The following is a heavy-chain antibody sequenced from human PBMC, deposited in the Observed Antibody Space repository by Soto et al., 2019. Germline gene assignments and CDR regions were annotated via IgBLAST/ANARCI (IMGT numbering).Heavy chain of an antibody. CDR2: IYYSGST. CDR3: ARHVVGTRNWFDP. CDR1: GGSISGYY. J-gene: IGHJ5*02. V-gene: IGHV4-59*08. Sequence: SETLSLTCTVSGGSISGYYWSWIRQPPGKGLEWIGYIYYSGSTNYNPSLKSRVTISVDTSKNQFSLKLSSVTAADTAVYYCARHVVGTRNWFDPWGQGTLVTVSS. D-gene: IGHD1-26*01.